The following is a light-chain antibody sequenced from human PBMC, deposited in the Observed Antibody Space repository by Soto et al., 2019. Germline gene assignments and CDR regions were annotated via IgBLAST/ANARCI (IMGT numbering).Light chain of an antibody. Sequence: RVMTQSPVTLYVSPGERVTLSCRASQAISNNLAWYQQKPDQAPRLLIFDASTRATGIPSRFSGSGSGTELSLTMRGLQSEDFAVYYCQQATDWSRTFGQGTRV. CDR3: QQATDWSRT. V-gene: IGKV3-15*01. CDR1: QAISNN. J-gene: IGKJ1*01. CDR2: DAS.